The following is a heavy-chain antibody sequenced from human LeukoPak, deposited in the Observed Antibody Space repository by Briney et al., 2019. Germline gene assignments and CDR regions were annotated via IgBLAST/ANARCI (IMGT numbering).Heavy chain of an antibody. Sequence: GGSLRLSCAASGFPFNTYAVHWVRQAPGKGLEWVAAISYDGSDKYYADSVKGRFTISRDNSKDTLYLQMSSLRAEDTAVYYCARAQRAYGDYHTFDYWGQGTLVTVSS. CDR1: GFPFNTYA. V-gene: IGHV3-30-3*01. CDR2: ISYDGSDK. D-gene: IGHD4-17*01. CDR3: ARAQRAYGDYHTFDY. J-gene: IGHJ4*02.